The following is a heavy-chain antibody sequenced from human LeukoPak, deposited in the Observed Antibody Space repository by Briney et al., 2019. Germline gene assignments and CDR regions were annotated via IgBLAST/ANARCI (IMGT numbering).Heavy chain of an antibody. D-gene: IGHD3-3*01. V-gene: IGHV3-23*01. CDR1: GFTFSTYA. CDR3: VRADFWSGYPLTAFDC. CDR2: ISGSGGST. Sequence: PGGSLRLSCAASGFTFSTYAMSWVRQAPGKGLEWVSVISGSGGSTYYADSVKGRFTISRDNAKNTVYLQMNSLRVEDTAVYYCVRADFWSGYPLTAFDCWGQGSLVIVSS. J-gene: IGHJ4*02.